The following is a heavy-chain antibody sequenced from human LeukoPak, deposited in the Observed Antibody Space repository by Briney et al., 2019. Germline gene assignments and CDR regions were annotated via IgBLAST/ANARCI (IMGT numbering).Heavy chain of an antibody. D-gene: IGHD2-2*01. CDR3: ARTIVVVPAANNWFDP. V-gene: IGHV1-18*01. CDR2: NSAYNGNT. CDR1: GYTLTSYG. J-gene: IGHJ5*02. Sequence: ASVKVSCKASGYTLTSYGISWVRQAPGQGLEWMGWNSAYNGNTNYAQKLQGRVTMTTDTSTSTAYMELRSLRSDDTAVYYCARTIVVVPAANNWFDPWGQGTLVTVSS.